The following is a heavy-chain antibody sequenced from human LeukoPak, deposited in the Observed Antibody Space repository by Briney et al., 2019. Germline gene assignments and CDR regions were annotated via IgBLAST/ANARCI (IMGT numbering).Heavy chain of an antibody. J-gene: IGHJ4*02. D-gene: IGHD6-13*01. CDR1: GYIFTGYY. CDR3: ARWMTYSSSWLSDSLDY. V-gene: IGHV1-2*04. Sequence: ASEKVSCKASGYIFTGYYMHWVRQAPGQGLEWKGWINPNSGGTNYAQKFQGWVTMTRDTSISTAYMELSRLRSDDTAVYYCARWMTYSSSWLSDSLDYWGQGTLVTVSS. CDR2: INPNSGGT.